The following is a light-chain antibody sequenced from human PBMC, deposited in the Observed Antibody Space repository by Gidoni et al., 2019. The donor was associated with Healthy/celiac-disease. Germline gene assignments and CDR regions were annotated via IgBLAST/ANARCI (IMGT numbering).Light chain of an antibody. CDR2: EVS. CDR1: SSDVGGYNY. Sequence: QSALTQPPSASGSPGQSVTISCTGTSSDVGGYNYVSWYQQHPGKAPKLMIYEVSKRPSGVPDRFSGSKSGNTASLTVSGLQAEDEADYYCSSHAGSIAFGTGTKVTVL. J-gene: IGLJ1*01. CDR3: SSHAGSIA. V-gene: IGLV2-8*01.